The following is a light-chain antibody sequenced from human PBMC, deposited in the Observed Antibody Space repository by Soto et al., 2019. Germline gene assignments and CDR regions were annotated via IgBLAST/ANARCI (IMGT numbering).Light chain of an antibody. Sequence: QSALTQPASVSGSPGQSITITCTGTSSDVGGYKLVSWYQQHPGKAPKLMIYEDSKRPSGLFNRFSGSKSGNTASLAISGLHAEDEDDYYCSSYAGSSTWVFGGGTKLTVL. CDR3: SSYAGSSTWV. J-gene: IGLJ3*02. CDR2: EDS. CDR1: SSDVGGYKL. V-gene: IGLV2-23*01.